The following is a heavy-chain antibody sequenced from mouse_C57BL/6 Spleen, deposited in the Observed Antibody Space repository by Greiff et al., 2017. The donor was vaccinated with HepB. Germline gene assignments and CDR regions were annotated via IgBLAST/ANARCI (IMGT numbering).Heavy chain of an antibody. D-gene: IGHD1-1*01. CDR2: ISSGSSTI. V-gene: IGHV5-17*01. Sequence: EVQRVESGGGLVKPGGSLKLSCAASGFTFSDYGMHWVRQAPEKGLEWVAYISSGSSTIYYADTVKGRFTISRDNAKNTLFLQMTSLRSEDTAMYYCAKGAYYDGYYFDYWCQGTTLTVSS. CDR3: AKGAYYDGYYFDY. CDR1: GFTFSDYG. J-gene: IGHJ2*01.